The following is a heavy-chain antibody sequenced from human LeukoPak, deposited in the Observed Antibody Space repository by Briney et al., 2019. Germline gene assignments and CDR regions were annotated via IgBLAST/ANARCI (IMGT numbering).Heavy chain of an antibody. CDR2: ISSSSTYI. J-gene: IGHJ6*02. V-gene: IGHV3-21*01. CDR1: GFTFSSYS. D-gene: IGHD3-3*01. CDR3: ARDRTPYYDFWSGRHPPPSYGMDV. Sequence: GRSLRLSCAASGFTFSSYSMNWVRQAPGKGLEWVSSISSSSTYIYYADSVKGRFTISRDNSKNTLYLQMNSLRAEDTAVYYCARDRTPYYDFWSGRHPPPSYGMDVWGQGTTVTVSS.